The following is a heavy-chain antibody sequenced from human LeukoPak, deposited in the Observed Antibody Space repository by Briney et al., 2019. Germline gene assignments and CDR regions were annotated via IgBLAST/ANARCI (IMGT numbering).Heavy chain of an antibody. D-gene: IGHD3-3*01. CDR1: GGSISGYY. V-gene: IGHV4-59*01. CDR3: ARVSPAKGRFLELLISFDL. CDR2: IYYSGST. Sequence: SETLSLTCSVSGGSISGYYWSWIRQPPGKGLEWIGYIYYSGSTNYNPSLKSRVTISVDTSKNQFSLKLSSVTAADTAVYYCARVSPAKGRFLELLISFDLRGQGTLVTVSS. J-gene: IGHJ4*02.